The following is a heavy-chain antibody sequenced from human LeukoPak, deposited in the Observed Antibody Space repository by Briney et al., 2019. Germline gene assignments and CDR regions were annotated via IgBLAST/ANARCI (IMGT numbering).Heavy chain of an antibody. Sequence: GGSLKISCKGSGYSFTSYWISWVRQMPGKGLEWMGRIDPSDSYTNYSPSFQGHVTISADKSISTAYLQWSSLKASDTAMYYCARHATPTAYYYGSGSREYGMDVWGKGTTVTVSS. V-gene: IGHV5-10-1*01. D-gene: IGHD3-10*01. CDR3: ARHATPTAYYYGSGSREYGMDV. J-gene: IGHJ6*04. CDR1: GYSFTSYW. CDR2: IDPSDSYT.